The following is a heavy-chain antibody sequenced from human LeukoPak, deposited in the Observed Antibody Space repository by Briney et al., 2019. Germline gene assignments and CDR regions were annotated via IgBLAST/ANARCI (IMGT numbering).Heavy chain of an antibody. D-gene: IGHD1-7*01. Sequence: SETLSLTCTVSGGSISSSSYYWGWIRQPPGKGLEWIGSIYYSGSTYYNPSLKSRVTISVDTSKNQFSLKLSSATAADTAVYYCARVELTYYYYYMDVWGKGTTVTVSS. CDR1: GGSISSSSYY. V-gene: IGHV4-39*07. CDR3: ARVELTYYYYYMDV. CDR2: IYYSGST. J-gene: IGHJ6*03.